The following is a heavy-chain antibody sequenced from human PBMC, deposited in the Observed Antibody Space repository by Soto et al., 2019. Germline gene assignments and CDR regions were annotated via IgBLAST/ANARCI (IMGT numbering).Heavy chain of an antibody. CDR1: GYTFTSYA. CDR3: AREQEVAPFDP. J-gene: IGHJ5*02. CDR2: INAGNGNT. D-gene: IGHD2-15*01. V-gene: IGHV1-3*01. Sequence: ASVKVSCKASGYTFTSYAMHWVRQAPGQRLEWMGWINAGNGNTKFSHKFQGRVTITRDTSASTAYMELSSLRSEDTAVYYCAREQEVAPFDPWGQGTLVTVSS.